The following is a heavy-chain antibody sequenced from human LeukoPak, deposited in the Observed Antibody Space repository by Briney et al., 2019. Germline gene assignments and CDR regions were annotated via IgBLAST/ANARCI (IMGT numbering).Heavy chain of an antibody. J-gene: IGHJ3*02. Sequence: PSETLSLTCTVYGGSFSNYYWSWIRQPPGKGLEWIGYVYDSGSTSYNPSLKSRVTISVDASKNQFSLKLSSVTAADTAVYYCARRVSSSDAFDIWGQGTMVTVSS. D-gene: IGHD6-13*01. CDR1: GGSFSNYY. CDR3: ARRVSSSDAFDI. CDR2: VYDSGST. V-gene: IGHV4-59*08.